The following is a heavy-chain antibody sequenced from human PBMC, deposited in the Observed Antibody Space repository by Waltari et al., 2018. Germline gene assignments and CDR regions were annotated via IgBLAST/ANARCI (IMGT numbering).Heavy chain of an antibody. CDR1: GFTFSSPA. J-gene: IGHJ4*02. CDR2: ISSDGRNK. D-gene: IGHD4-17*01. Sequence: QVQLVESGGGVVQPGRSLRLSCAASGFTFSSPAMHWVRQAPGKGRGWGAVISSDGRNKYYVDSVKGRFTITRDNSKNTLYLQMNSLRAEDTAVYYCARGDYGDYGWGQGTLVTVSS. V-gene: IGHV3-30*01. CDR3: ARGDYGDYG.